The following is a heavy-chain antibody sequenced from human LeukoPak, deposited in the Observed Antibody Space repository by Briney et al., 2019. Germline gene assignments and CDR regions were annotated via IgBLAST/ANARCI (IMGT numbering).Heavy chain of an antibody. CDR3: ARVMWELQPGAFDI. V-gene: IGHV3-23*01. CDR2: ISGSGGST. Sequence: GGSLRLSCAASGFTFSSYAMSWVRQAPGKGLEWVSAISGSGGSTYYADSVKGRFTISRDNAKNSLYLQMNSLRAEDTAVYYCARVMWELQPGAFDIWGQGTMVTVSS. J-gene: IGHJ3*02. CDR1: GFTFSSYA. D-gene: IGHD1-26*01.